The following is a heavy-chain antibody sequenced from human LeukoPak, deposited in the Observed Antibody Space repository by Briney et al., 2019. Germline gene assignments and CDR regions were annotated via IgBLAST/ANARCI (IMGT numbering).Heavy chain of an antibody. CDR2: ISGSGIVT. D-gene: IGHD2-2*02. J-gene: IGHJ3*01. CDR3: ARRLYCSGSSCHTGPDAFDV. Sequence: GESLRLSCAISGFTFAKFAMSWVRQAPGKGLEWVSTISGSGIVTYYADSVKGRFTISRDNSENTLYLQMNSLRAEDTAVYYCARRLYCSGSSCHTGPDAFDVWGQGTVVTVSS. V-gene: IGHV3-23*01. CDR1: GFTFAKFA.